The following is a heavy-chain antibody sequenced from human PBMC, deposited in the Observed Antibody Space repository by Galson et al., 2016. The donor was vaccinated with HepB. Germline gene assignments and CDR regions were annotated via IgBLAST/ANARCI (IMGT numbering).Heavy chain of an antibody. CDR3: ARDQTGNGRYNWFDP. CDR1: GGSLSRGNYY. CDR2: IFYSGNT. Sequence: SETLSLTCTVSGGSLSRGNYYWSWIRQSPGKGLEWIGYIFYSGNTNYNPSLKSRVTISVDTSKNQFSLRLTSVTAADTAVYYCARDQTGNGRYNWFDPWGQGILVTVSS. V-gene: IGHV4-61*01. J-gene: IGHJ5*02. D-gene: IGHD1-26*01.